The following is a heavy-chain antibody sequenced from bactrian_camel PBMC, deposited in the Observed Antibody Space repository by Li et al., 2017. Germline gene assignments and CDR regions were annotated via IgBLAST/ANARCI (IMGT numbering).Heavy chain of an antibody. J-gene: IGHJ4*01. CDR1: GFDDFRRYC. CDR3: AALSVPGYCELQTYSGYPKNCVSALRAGFNY. Sequence: DVQLVESGGGSVQAGGSLRLSCLASGFDDFRRYCMAWVRQGPGKEREGIAIVNSFQTARYADSVKDRFTISRDNDKNTLYLQMDSLNPEDTAIYYCAALSVPGYCELQTYSGYPKNCVSALRAGFNYRGQGTQVTVS. V-gene: IGHV3S42*01. CDR2: IVNSFQTA. D-gene: IGHD4*01.